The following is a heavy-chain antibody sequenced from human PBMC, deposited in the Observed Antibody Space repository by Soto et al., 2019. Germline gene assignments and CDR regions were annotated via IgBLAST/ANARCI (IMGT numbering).Heavy chain of an antibody. CDR3: ATDRRYYYDRSGYPPLDY. D-gene: IGHD3-22*01. Sequence: ASVKVSCKVSGYTLTELSMHWVRQAPGKGLEWMGGFDPEDGETIYAQKFQGRVTMTEDTSTDTAYMELSSLRSEDTAVYYCATDRRYYYDRSGYPPLDYWGQGTLVTVS. CDR2: FDPEDGET. CDR1: GYTLTELS. V-gene: IGHV1-24*01. J-gene: IGHJ4*02.